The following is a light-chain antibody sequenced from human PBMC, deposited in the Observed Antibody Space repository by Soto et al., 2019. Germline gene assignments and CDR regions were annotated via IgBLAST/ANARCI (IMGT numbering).Light chain of an antibody. CDR2: DNN. CDR1: SSNIGNNY. V-gene: IGLV1-51*01. Sequence: QSVLTQPPSVSAAPGQKVTISCSGSSSNIGNNYVSWYRQLPGTAPKLLIYDNNKRPSGIPDRFSGSKSGTSATLGITGLQTGDEADYYCGTWDSSLSALVVFGGGTQLTVL. CDR3: GTWDSSLSALVV. J-gene: IGLJ2*01.